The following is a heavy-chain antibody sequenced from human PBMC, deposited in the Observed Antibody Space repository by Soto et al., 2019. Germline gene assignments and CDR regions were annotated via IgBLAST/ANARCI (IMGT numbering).Heavy chain of an antibody. Sequence: QVQLVQSGAEVKKPGSSVKVSCKASGGTFSSYAISWVRQAPGQGLEWMGGIIPIFGTANYAQKFQGRVTITADASTSTAYMELSSLRSEDTAVYYCARGNGDYDFWSGSYYYGMDVWGQGTTVTVSS. V-gene: IGHV1-69*01. J-gene: IGHJ6*02. D-gene: IGHD3-3*01. CDR3: ARGNGDYDFWSGSYYYGMDV. CDR1: GGTFSSYA. CDR2: IIPIFGTA.